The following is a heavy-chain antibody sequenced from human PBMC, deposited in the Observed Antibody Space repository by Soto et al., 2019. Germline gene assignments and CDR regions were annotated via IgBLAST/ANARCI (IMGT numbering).Heavy chain of an antibody. CDR3: AHSSDSSSQEYYYMDV. Sequence: GASVKLSCKASGYTFTSYYMHWVRQAPGQGLEWMGIINPSGGSTSYAQKFQGRVTMTRDTSTSTVYMELSSLRSEDTAVYYCAHSSDSSSQEYYYMDVWGKGTTVTVSS. CDR1: GYTFTSYY. CDR2: INPSGGST. J-gene: IGHJ6*03. V-gene: IGHV1-46*01. D-gene: IGHD6-6*01.